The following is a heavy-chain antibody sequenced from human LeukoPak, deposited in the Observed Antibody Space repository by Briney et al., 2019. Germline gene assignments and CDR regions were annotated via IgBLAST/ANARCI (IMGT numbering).Heavy chain of an antibody. CDR3: ARVTLICSSTSCSPGGLDY. J-gene: IGHJ4*02. Sequence: PSETLSLTCTVSGGSISSYYWSWIRQPAGKGLEWIGRIYTSGSTNYNPSLKSRVTISVDTSKNQFSLKLSSVTAADTAVYYCARVTLICSSTSCSPGGLDYWGQGTLVTVSS. CDR2: IYTSGST. D-gene: IGHD2-2*01. V-gene: IGHV4-4*07. CDR1: GGSISSYY.